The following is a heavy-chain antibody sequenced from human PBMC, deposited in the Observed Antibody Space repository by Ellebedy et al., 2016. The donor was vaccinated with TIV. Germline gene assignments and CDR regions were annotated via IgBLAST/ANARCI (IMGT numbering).Heavy chain of an antibody. Sequence: PGGSLRLSCAASGFTFSSYNMSWVRQAPGKGLEWVANIADDGREENYVDSVRGRFTISRDNAKNLLSLHMNTLRAEDTAVYYCASGLTGDYGAFDVWGPGTMVTVSS. CDR3: ASGLTGDYGAFDV. V-gene: IGHV3-7*03. CDR2: IADDGREE. CDR1: GFTFSSYN. J-gene: IGHJ3*01. D-gene: IGHD4-17*01.